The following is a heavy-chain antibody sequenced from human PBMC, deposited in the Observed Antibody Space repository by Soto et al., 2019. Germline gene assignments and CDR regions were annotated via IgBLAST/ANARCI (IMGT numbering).Heavy chain of an antibody. D-gene: IGHD2-2*01. V-gene: IGHV3-11*01. CDR1: GFTFSDYY. Sequence: PGGSLRLSCAASGFTFSDYYMSWIRQAPGKGLEWVSYISSSGSTIYYADSVKGRFTISRDNAKNSLYLQMNSLRAEDTAVYYCARAPVVVVPAHFDYWGQGTLVTVSS. CDR3: ARAPVVVVPAHFDY. J-gene: IGHJ4*02. CDR2: ISSSGSTI.